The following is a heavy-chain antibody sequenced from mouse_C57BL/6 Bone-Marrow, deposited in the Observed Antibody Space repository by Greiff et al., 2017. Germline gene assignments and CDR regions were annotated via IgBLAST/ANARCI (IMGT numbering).Heavy chain of an antibody. J-gene: IGHJ2*01. V-gene: IGHV1-69*01. CDR2: IDPSDSYT. CDR3: ARRGDFYYGSSFYFDY. D-gene: IGHD1-1*01. CDR1: GYTFPRYW. Sequence: QVQLQQPGAELVMPGASVKLSCKASGYTFPRYWLHWVTQRPGQGLEWLGEIDPSDSYTNYNQKFKGKSTLTVDKSSSTAYMQLSSLTSEDSAVYYCARRGDFYYGSSFYFDYWGQGTTLTVAS.